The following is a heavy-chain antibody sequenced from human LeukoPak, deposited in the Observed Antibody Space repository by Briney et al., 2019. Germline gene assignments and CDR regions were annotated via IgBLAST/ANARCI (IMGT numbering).Heavy chain of an antibody. CDR1: GGSISSTSYS. V-gene: IGHV4-39*07. D-gene: IGHD3-10*01. CDR3: ARDGADLWFGELYYFDY. J-gene: IGHJ4*02. Sequence: SETLSLTCTVSGGSISSTSYSWGWIRQPPGKGLEWIGTIYYSGNTYYSPPLKSRVTISVDTSKNQFSLKLSSVTAADTAVYYCARDGADLWFGELYYFDYWGQGTLVTVSS. CDR2: IYYSGNT.